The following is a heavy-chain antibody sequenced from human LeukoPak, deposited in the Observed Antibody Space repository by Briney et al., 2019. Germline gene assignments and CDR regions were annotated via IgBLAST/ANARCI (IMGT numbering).Heavy chain of an antibody. V-gene: IGHV4-34*01. CDR1: GGSFSGYY. D-gene: IGHD2-2*01. CDR2: INHSGST. CDR3: ARYIVVVPAAIRGCWFDP. J-gene: IGHJ5*02. Sequence: SETLSLTCAVYGGSFSGYYWSWIRQPPGKGLEWIGEINHSGSTNYNPSLKSRVTISVDTSKNQFSLKLSSVTAADTAVYYCARYIVVVPAAIRGCWFDPWGQGTLVTDSS.